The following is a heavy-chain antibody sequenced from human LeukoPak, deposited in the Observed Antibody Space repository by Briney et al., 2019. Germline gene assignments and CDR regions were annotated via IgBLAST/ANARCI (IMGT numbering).Heavy chain of an antibody. CDR3: ARDRDGGTHYDY. CDR2: LYSGGST. V-gene: IGHV3-66*01. CDR1: GFTVSSKY. Sequence: GGSLRLSCAASGFTVSSKYMSWVRQAPGKGLEWVSVLYSGGSTYYADSVKGRFNISRDNSKNTLYLQMNSLRAEDTAVYYCARDRDGGTHYDYWGQGTLVTVSS. J-gene: IGHJ4*02. D-gene: IGHD4-23*01.